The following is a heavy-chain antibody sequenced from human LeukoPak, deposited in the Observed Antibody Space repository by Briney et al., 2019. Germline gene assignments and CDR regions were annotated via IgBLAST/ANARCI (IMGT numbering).Heavy chain of an antibody. CDR3: AKIYGRSSGYYIYGEGYFDY. V-gene: IGHV1-8*01. CDR1: GYTFTSYD. CDR2: MNPNSGNT. D-gene: IGHD3-22*01. J-gene: IGHJ4*02. Sequence: GASVKVSCEASGYTFTSYDINWVRQATGQGLEWMGWMNPNSGNTGYAQKFQGRVTMTRNTSISTAYMELSSLRSEDTAVYYCAKIYGRSSGYYIYGEGYFDYWGQGTLVTVSS.